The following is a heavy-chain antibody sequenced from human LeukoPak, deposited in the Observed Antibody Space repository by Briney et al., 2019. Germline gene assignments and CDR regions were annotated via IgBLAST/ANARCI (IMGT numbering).Heavy chain of an antibody. J-gene: IGHJ4*02. Sequence: GASVRVSCKASGYTFTGYFMHWVRQAPGQGLEWMGWINPNSGGTNYAQKFQGRVTMTRDTSISTAYMELSRLRSDDTAVYYCATRRAYCGGDCYYGYWGQGTLVTVSS. D-gene: IGHD2-21*02. CDR1: GYTFTGYF. CDR3: ATRRAYCGGDCYYGY. CDR2: INPNSGGT. V-gene: IGHV1-2*02.